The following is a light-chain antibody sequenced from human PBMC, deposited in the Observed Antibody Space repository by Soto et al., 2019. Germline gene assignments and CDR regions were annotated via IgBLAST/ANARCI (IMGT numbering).Light chain of an antibody. CDR1: QNINNY. CDR2: DAS. Sequence: EIQMTQSPSSLSASVGDRVTIACQASQNINNYLNWYQQKPGRAPKLLIYDASNLEAGVPSRFSGSGSGTDFTLTISSLQPEDFATYYCLQDYNYPLTFGGGTKVDIK. CDR3: LQDYNYPLT. J-gene: IGKJ4*01. V-gene: IGKV1-33*01.